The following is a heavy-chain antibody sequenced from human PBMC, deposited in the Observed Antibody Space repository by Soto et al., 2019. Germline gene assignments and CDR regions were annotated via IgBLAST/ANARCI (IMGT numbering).Heavy chain of an antibody. Sequence: QVQLVESGGGVVQPGRSLRLSCAAPGFTFSSYAMHWVRQAPGKGLEWVAVISYDGSNKYYADSVKGRFTISRDNSKNTLYLQMNSLRAEDTAVYYCARDRGSSKNRYYYYYGMDVWGQGTTVTVSS. D-gene: IGHD6-6*01. CDR2: ISYDGSNK. J-gene: IGHJ6*02. V-gene: IGHV3-30-3*01. CDR1: GFTFSSYA. CDR3: ARDRGSSKNRYYYYYGMDV.